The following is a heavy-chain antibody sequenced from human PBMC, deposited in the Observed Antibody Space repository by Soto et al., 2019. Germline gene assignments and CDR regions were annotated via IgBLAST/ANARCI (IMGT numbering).Heavy chain of an antibody. D-gene: IGHD1-1*01. J-gene: IGHJ6*02. V-gene: IGHV1-69*12. Sequence: QVQLVQSGTEVMNPGSSVKVSCKASGGTFSSYAISWVRQAPGQGLEWMGGIIPIFGTANYAQKFQGRVTITADESTSSAYMELSSLRSEDTAVYYCARDFYGTDYYYYGMDVWGQGTTVSVSS. CDR3: ARDFYGTDYYYYGMDV. CDR2: IIPIFGTA. CDR1: GGTFSSYA.